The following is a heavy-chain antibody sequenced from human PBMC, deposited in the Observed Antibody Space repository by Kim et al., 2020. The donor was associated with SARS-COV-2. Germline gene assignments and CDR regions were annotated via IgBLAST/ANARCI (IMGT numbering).Heavy chain of an antibody. D-gene: IGHD1-1*01. CDR1: GGSFSGYY. CDR3: ARWGTSTYPKKVRRSRYYYYGMDV. V-gene: IGHV4-34*01. Sequence: SETLSLTCAVYGGSFSGYYWSWIRQPPGKGLEWIGEINHSGSTNYNPSLKSRVTISVDTSKNQFSLKLSSVTAADTAVYYCARWGTSTYPKKVRRSRYYYYGMDVWGQGTTVTVSS. J-gene: IGHJ6*02. CDR2: INHSGST.